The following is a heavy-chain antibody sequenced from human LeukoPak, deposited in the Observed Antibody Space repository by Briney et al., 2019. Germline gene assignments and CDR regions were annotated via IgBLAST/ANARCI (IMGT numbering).Heavy chain of an antibody. D-gene: IGHD3-22*01. V-gene: IGHV1-69*13. J-gene: IGHJ4*02. CDR1: GGTFSSCA. CDR2: IIPIFGTA. CDR3: ARRNYYDSSGYYYVPLDY. Sequence: ASVKVSCKASGGTFSSCAISWVRQAPGQGLEWMGGIIPIFGTANYAQKFQGRVTITADESTSTAYMELSSLRSEDTAVYYCARRNYYDSSGYYYVPLDYWGQGTLVTVSS.